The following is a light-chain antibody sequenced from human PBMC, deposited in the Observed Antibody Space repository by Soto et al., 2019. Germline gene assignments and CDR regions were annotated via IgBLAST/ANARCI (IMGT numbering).Light chain of an antibody. CDR1: QSVSSSY. CDR2: DAS. J-gene: IGKJ1*01. Sequence: EIVLTQSPGTLSLSPGERATLSCRASQSVSSSYLAWYQQKPGQAPRLLIYDASNRATGSPDRFSGSGSGTEFTLTISRLEPEDFAVYYCQQYGSSPRTFGQGTKVEIK. CDR3: QQYGSSPRT. V-gene: IGKV3-20*01.